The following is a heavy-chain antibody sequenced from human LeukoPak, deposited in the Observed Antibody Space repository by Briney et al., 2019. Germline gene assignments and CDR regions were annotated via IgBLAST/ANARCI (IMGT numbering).Heavy chain of an antibody. CDR3: AKDRRITMVRGVIFDY. D-gene: IGHD3-10*01. CDR2: ISGSGGST. CDR1: GFTFSSYA. Sequence: GGSLRLSCAASGFTFSSYAISWVRQAPGKGLEWVSAISGSGGSTYYADSVKGRFTISRDNSKNTLYLQMNSLRAEDTAVYYCAKDRRITMVRGVIFDYWGQRTLVTVSS. V-gene: IGHV3-23*01. J-gene: IGHJ4*02.